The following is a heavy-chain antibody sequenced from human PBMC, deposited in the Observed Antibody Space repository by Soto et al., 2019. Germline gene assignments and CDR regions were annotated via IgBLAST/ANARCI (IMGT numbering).Heavy chain of an antibody. CDR1: GFAFSDSV. J-gene: IGHJ6*02. CDR2: ITTGGSSI. D-gene: IGHD2-2*01. V-gene: IGHV3-23*01. CDR3: AKKASCGATSCYLPNDYYYFYGMDV. Sequence: PGGSLRLSCAASGFAFSDSVMSWVRQAPGKGLEWISSITTGGSSIYYADSVKVRFTISRDDSKNTLYLQMKSLRAEDTAIYYCAKKASCGATSCYLPNDYYYFYGMDVWGQGTTVTVSS.